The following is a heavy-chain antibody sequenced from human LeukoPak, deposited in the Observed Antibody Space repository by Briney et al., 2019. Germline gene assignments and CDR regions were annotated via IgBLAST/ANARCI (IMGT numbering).Heavy chain of an antibody. CDR2: ISGSGGST. D-gene: IGHD5-12*01. V-gene: IGHV3-23*01. CDR1: GFTFSSYA. CDR3: AKRGGYDYPGWYFDL. J-gene: IGHJ2*01. Sequence: GGSLRLSCAASGFTFSSYAMSWVRQAPGKGLGWVSAISGSGGSTYYADSVKGRFTISRDNSKNTLYLQMNSLRAEDTAVYYCAKRGGYDYPGWYFDLWGRGTLVTVSS.